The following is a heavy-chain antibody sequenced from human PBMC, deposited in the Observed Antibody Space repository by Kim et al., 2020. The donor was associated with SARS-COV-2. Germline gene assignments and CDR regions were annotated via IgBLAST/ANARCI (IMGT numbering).Heavy chain of an antibody. J-gene: IGHJ4*02. D-gene: IGHD6-19*01. CDR3: ASLYSSGWYGGWGY. V-gene: IGHV3-48*02. Sequence: ADSVKGRFTISRDNAKNSLYLQMNSLRDEDTAVYYCASLYSSGWYGGWGYWGQGTLVTVSS.